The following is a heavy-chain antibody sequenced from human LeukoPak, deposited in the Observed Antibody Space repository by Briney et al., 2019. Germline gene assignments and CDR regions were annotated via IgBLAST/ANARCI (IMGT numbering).Heavy chain of an antibody. CDR2: INHSGSI. CDR1: GYSISSGYY. J-gene: IGHJ5*02. Sequence: SETLSLTCTVSGYSISSGYYWGWIRQPPGKGLEWIGDINHSGSINYNPSLKRRVTISVDTSKSQLSLKLRSVTAADTAVYYCARHVRDPGSHHLYNWFDPSGQGTLVTVSS. CDR3: ARHVRDPGSHHLYNWFDP. V-gene: IGHV4-38-2*02. D-gene: IGHD3-16*02.